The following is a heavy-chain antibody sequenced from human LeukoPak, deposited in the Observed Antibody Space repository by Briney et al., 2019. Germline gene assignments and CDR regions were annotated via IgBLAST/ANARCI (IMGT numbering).Heavy chain of an antibody. D-gene: IGHD3-22*01. V-gene: IGHV3-53*01. CDR2: IYSGGST. Sequence: GASLRLSCAASGFTVSSNYMSWVRQAPGKGLEWVSVIYSGGSTYYADSVKGRFTISRDNSKNTLYLQMNSLRAEDTAVYYCARDLGTRDYYDSNGSAWGQGTLVTVSS. J-gene: IGHJ5*02. CDR1: GFTVSSNY. CDR3: ARDLGTRDYYDSNGSA.